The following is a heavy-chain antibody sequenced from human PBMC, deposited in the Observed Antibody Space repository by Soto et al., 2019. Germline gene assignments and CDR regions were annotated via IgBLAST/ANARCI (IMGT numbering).Heavy chain of an antibody. J-gene: IGHJ4*02. CDR3: ARESEDLTSNFDY. CDR1: GFTFTRYS. CDR2: ISSTTNYI. V-gene: IGHV3-21*01. Sequence: PGGSLRLSCAASGFTFTRYSRNWVRQAPGKGPEWVSSISSTTNYIYYADSMKGRFTVSRDNAKNSVYLEMNSLSAEDTAVYYCARESEDLTSNFDYWGQGTLVTVYS.